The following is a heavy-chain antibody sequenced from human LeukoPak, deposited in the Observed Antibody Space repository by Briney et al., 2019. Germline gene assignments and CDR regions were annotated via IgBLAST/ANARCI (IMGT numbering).Heavy chain of an antibody. D-gene: IGHD4-17*01. V-gene: IGHV3-21*01. Sequence: GQSLRLSCAASALTFSSYSTNWVRHADGNGLEWDSSISSSSSYIYYTDSVKGRFTISRDNAKNSLYLQMNSLRAEDRAVYYCARDFGMTTANDYWGQGALVTVSS. CDR1: ALTFSSYS. CDR2: ISSSSSYI. CDR3: ARDFGMTTANDY. J-gene: IGHJ4*02.